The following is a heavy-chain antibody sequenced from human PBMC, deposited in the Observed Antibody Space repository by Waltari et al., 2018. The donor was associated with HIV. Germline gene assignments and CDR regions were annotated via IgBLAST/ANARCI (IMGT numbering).Heavy chain of an antibody. V-gene: IGHV1-18*01. Sequence: QVQLVQSGAEVKKPGASVKVSCKASGYTFTSYGISWVRQAPGQGLEWMGWISAYNGNTNYAQKLQGRVTMTTDTSTSTAYMELRSLRSDDTAVYYCARDIVVVVAATPGLPRGNYYYGMDVWGQGTTVTVSS. J-gene: IGHJ6*02. D-gene: IGHD2-15*01. CDR2: ISAYNGNT. CDR3: ARDIVVVVAATPGLPRGNYYYGMDV. CDR1: GYTFTSYG.